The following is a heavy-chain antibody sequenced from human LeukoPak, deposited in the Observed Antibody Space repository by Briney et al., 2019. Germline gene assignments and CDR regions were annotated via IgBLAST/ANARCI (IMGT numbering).Heavy chain of an antibody. CDR3: ARCATSNWFDP. Sequence: SETLSLTCTVSGYSISSGYYWGWIRQPPGKGLEWIGSIYHSGSTYYNPSLKSRVTISVDTSKNQFSLKLSSVTAADTAVYYCARCATSNWFDPWGQGTLVTVSS. V-gene: IGHV4-38-2*02. CDR1: GYSISSGYY. CDR2: IYHSGST. J-gene: IGHJ5*02. D-gene: IGHD4-11*01.